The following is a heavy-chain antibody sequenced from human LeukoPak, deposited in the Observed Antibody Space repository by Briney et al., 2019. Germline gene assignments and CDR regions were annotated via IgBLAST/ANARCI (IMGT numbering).Heavy chain of an antibody. J-gene: IGHJ4*02. Sequence: SETLSLTCTVSGGSIRNYYWSWIRQPPGKGLEWIGYIYYTESTKYNPSPKSRVTISVDTSKNQFSLKLSSVTAADTAVYYCARGPSPSITMEFEYWGQGTLATVSS. V-gene: IGHV4-59*01. CDR1: GGSIRNYY. CDR2: IYYTEST. CDR3: ARGPSPSITMEFEY. D-gene: IGHD3-10*01.